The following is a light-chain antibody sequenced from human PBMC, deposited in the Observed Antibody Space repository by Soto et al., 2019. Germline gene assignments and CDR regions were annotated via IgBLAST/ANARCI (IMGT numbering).Light chain of an antibody. CDR3: QHYGNSPWT. J-gene: IGKJ1*01. Sequence: EIVLTQSPGTLSLSPGERATLSCRASQSVSSSYLAWYQQKPGQAPRLLIYGASSRATGIADRFSGSGSGTDFTLTISRLEPEDFAVYYCQHYGNSPWTFGQETKVEI. CDR2: GAS. V-gene: IGKV3-20*01. CDR1: QSVSSSY.